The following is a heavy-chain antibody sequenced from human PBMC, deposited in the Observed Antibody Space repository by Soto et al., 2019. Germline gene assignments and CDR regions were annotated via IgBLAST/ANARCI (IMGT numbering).Heavy chain of an antibody. D-gene: IGHD3-3*01. Sequence: VQLLESGGGLVQPGGSLRLSCAASGFTFSSYAMSWVRQAPGKGLEWVSAISGSGGSTYYADSVKGRFTISRDNSKNTLYLQMNSLRAEDTAVYYCAKDITIFGVPPSNAWLDPWGQGTRVTVSS. J-gene: IGHJ5*02. CDR2: ISGSGGST. CDR1: GFTFSSYA. V-gene: IGHV3-23*01. CDR3: AKDITIFGVPPSNAWLDP.